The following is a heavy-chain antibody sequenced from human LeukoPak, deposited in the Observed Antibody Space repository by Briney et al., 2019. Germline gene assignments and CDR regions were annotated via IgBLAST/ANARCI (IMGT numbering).Heavy chain of an antibody. J-gene: IGHJ6*02. CDR2: ISWNSGSI. CDR1: GFTFDDYA. V-gene: IGHV3-9*01. D-gene: IGHD4-23*01. Sequence: PGGSLRLSCAASGFTFDDYAMHWVRQAPGKGLEWVSGISWNSGSIGYADSVKGRFTISRDNAKNSLYLQMNSLRAEDTAVYYCARDIGGSGGNSWTYYYYGMDVWGQGTTVTVSS. CDR3: ARDIGGSGGNSWTYYYYGMDV.